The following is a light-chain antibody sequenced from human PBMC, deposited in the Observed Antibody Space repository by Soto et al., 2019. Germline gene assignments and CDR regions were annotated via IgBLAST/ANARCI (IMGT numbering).Light chain of an antibody. CDR1: SSDVGGYNY. Sequence: QSVLTQPASVSGSRGQSITISCTGTSSDVGGYNYVSWYQQHPGKAPKLMIYEVSNRPSGVSNRFSGSKSGNTASLTISGLQAEDEADYYCNSYTSSSTRVFGTGTKLTVL. CDR3: NSYTSSSTRV. V-gene: IGLV2-14*01. J-gene: IGLJ1*01. CDR2: EVS.